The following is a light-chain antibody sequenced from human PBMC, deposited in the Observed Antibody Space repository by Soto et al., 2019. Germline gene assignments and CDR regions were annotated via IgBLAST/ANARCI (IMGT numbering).Light chain of an antibody. CDR2: GAS. V-gene: IGKV3-20*01. Sequence: EIVLTQSPGTLSLSPGERATLSCRASRSVTSNYLGWYQQKPGQAPRLLIYGASSRATGIPDRFSGSGSGTDFTLTVSRLEPEDLALYYCHQYASSPFTFGQGTKLEI. J-gene: IGKJ2*01. CDR3: HQYASSPFT. CDR1: RSVTSNY.